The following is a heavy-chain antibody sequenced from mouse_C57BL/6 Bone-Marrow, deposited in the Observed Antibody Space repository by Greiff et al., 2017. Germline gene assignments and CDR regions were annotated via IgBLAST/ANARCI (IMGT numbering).Heavy chain of an antibody. CDR1: GYSFTGYY. V-gene: IGHV1-42*01. CDR2: INPSTGGT. CDR3: ARGGGIYYDYYYAMDY. D-gene: IGHD2-4*01. J-gene: IGHJ4*01. Sequence: EVQLQESGPELVKPGASVKISCKASGYSFTGYYMNWVKQSPEKSLEWIGEINPSTGGTTYNQKFKAKATLTVDKSSSTAYMQLKSLTSEDSAVYYCARGGGIYYDYYYAMDYWGQGTSVTVSS.